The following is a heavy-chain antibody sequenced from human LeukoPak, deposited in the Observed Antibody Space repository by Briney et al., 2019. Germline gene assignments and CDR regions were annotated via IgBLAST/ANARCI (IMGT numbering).Heavy chain of an antibody. CDR2: FYSDDTT. J-gene: IGHJ5*02. CDR1: GFTASAYL. Sequence: GGSLRLSCPAPGFTASAYLLNWFRQAPGRGREWVSLFYSDDTTYYSDSVKGRFTISRDNSKNTLLLQMNSLRAEDTAVYYCARDRAATEVWVELDPWGQGTLVTVSS. CDR3: ARDRAATEVWVELDP. V-gene: IGHV3-66*02. D-gene: IGHD1-26*01.